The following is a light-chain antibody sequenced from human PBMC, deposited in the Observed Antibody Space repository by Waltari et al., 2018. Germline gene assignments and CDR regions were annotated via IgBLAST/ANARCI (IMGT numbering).Light chain of an antibody. J-gene: IGLJ2*01. Sequence: QSALTQPASVSGSPGPSIPTSCTGTSSAVGGYNYVSWYQQHPGKAPKLMIYEVSNRPSGVSNRFSGSKSGNTASLTISGLQAEDEADYYCSSYTSSSSVVFGGGTKLTVL. CDR3: SSYTSSSSVV. CDR1: SSAVGGYNY. CDR2: EVS. V-gene: IGLV2-14*01.